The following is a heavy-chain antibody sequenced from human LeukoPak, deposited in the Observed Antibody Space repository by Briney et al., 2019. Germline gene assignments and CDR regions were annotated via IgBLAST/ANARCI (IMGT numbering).Heavy chain of an antibody. CDR3: VRGLET. Sequence: GGSLRLSCAASGFSFSSDWMHWVRHAPGKGLVCVSYINGDGSSTNYADSVRGRFTISRDNAKKTLYLQMNSLRDEDTAGYYGVRGLETWGLGTLDTVSS. V-gene: IGHV3-74*01. D-gene: IGHD3-16*01. CDR2: INGDGSST. CDR1: GFSFSSDW. J-gene: IGHJ4*02.